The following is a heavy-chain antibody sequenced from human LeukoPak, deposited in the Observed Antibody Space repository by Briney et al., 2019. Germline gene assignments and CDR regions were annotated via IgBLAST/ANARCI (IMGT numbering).Heavy chain of an antibody. J-gene: IGHJ6*03. CDR3: ARDAPYYYDSSGSSMDV. D-gene: IGHD3-22*01. CDR2: INWNGGST. V-gene: IGHV3-20*04. Sequence: PGGSLRLSCAASGFTFDDYGMSWVRQAPGKGVEWVSGINWNGGSTGYADSVKGRFTISRDNAKNSLYLQMNSLRAEDTALYYCARDAPYYYDSSGSSMDVWGKGTTVTVSS. CDR1: GFTFDDYG.